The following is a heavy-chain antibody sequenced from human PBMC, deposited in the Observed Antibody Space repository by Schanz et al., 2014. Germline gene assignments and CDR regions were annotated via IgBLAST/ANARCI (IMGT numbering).Heavy chain of an antibody. V-gene: IGHV3-23*01. CDR3: AKDHAGSDILTALGN. D-gene: IGHD3-9*01. J-gene: IGHJ4*02. CDR2: LSASGGHT. Sequence: EVQLLESGGGFVQPGGSLRLSCAASGFTFTGYVMTWVRQAPGKGLEWVSGLSASGGHTYYADSVKGRFTISRDNSKNTLYLQMNSLRAEDTAVYYCAKDHAGSDILTALGNWGQGTLVTVSS. CDR1: GFTFTGYV.